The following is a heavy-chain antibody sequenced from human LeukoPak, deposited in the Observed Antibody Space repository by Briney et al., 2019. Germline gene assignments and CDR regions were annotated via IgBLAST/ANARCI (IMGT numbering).Heavy chain of an antibody. V-gene: IGHV3-30*02. Sequence: GGSLRLSCAASGFTFSSYGMHWVRQAPGKGLEWVAFIRYDGSNKYCADSVKGRFTISRDNAKNSLYLQMNSLRAEDMAVYYCASEGCSSTNCYPVTDDYWGQGTLVTVSS. CDR3: ASEGCSSTNCYPVTDDY. CDR2: IRYDGSNK. CDR1: GFTFSSYG. D-gene: IGHD2-2*01. J-gene: IGHJ4*02.